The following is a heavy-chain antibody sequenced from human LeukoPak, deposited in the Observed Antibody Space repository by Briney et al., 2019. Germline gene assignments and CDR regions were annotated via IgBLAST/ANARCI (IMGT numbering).Heavy chain of an antibody. CDR1: GGSISSSSYY. V-gene: IGHV4-39*01. CDR2: FYYSGST. J-gene: IGHJ2*01. Sequence: PSETLSLTCTVPGGSISSSSYYWGWIRPPPGKGLEWIGSFYYSGSTYYNPSLKRRVTISVDTSKNQFSLKLSSVTAADTAVYYCARHVHGSYVEWYFDLWGRGTLVTVSS. D-gene: IGHD1-26*01. CDR3: ARHVHGSYVEWYFDL.